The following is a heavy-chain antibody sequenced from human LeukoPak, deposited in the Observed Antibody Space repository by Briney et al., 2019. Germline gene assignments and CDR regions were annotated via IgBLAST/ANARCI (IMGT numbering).Heavy chain of an antibody. CDR1: GGSISSYY. J-gene: IGHJ4*02. CDR3: ARGVYVAAAQYGY. D-gene: IGHD6-13*01. Sequence: SETLSLTCTVSGGSISSYYWSWIRQPPGKGLEWIGYIYYSGTTNYNPSLKSRVTISVDTSKNQFSLKLNSVTAADTAVYYCARGVYVAAAQYGYWGQGTLVTVSS. V-gene: IGHV4-59*01. CDR2: IYYSGTT.